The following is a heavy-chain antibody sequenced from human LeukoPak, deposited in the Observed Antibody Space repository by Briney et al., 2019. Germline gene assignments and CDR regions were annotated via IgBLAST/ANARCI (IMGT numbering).Heavy chain of an antibody. V-gene: IGHV5-51*01. CDR2: IYPGDSDI. Sequence: GESLQISCKGSGYPFTSYWIGWVRQMPGKGLEWMGIIYPGDSDIRYSPSFQGQVTISADKSISTAYLQWSSLKASDTAMYYCARGYCSSTSCYRFDPWGQGTLVTVSS. D-gene: IGHD2-2*01. CDR3: ARGYCSSTSCYRFDP. CDR1: GYPFTSYW. J-gene: IGHJ5*02.